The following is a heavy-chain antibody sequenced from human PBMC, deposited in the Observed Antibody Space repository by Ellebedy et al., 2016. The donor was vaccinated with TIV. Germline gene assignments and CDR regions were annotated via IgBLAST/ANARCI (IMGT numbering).Heavy chain of an antibody. CDR3: ARGSSLGLRVLGWFDP. V-gene: IGHV4-59*01. J-gene: IGHJ5*02. CDR2: IYYSGST. Sequence: MPSETLSLTCTVSGCSISSYYWSWIRQPPGKGLEWIGYIYYSGSTNYNPSLKSRVTISVDTSKNQFSLKLSSVTAADTAVYYCARGSSLGLRVLGWFDPWGQGTLVTVSS. D-gene: IGHD3-16*01. CDR1: GCSISSYY.